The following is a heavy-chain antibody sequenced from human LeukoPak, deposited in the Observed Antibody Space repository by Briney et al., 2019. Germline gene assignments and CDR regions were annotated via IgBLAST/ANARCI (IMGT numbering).Heavy chain of an antibody. Sequence: PSETLSLTCTVSGGSISSSNYYWSWIRQPPGKGLEWIGYLYYSGSTNYNPSLKSRVTISLDTSKNQFSLKLSSVTAADTAVYYCARAGDYSDYVFDYWGQGTLVTVSS. J-gene: IGHJ4*02. V-gene: IGHV4-61*01. CDR3: ARAGDYSDYVFDY. D-gene: IGHD4-11*01. CDR1: GGSISSSNYY. CDR2: LYYSGST.